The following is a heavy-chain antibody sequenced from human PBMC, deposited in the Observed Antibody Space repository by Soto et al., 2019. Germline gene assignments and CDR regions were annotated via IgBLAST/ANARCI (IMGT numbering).Heavy chain of an antibody. CDR3: AREFPYYESSDSYFDY. V-gene: IGHV4-34*01. CDR2: INHSGST. CDR1: GGSFSGYY. D-gene: IGHD3-16*01. Sequence: PSETLSLTCAVYGGSFSGYYWSWIRQPPVKVLERIGEINHSGSTNYNPSLKSLVTISVDTSKNQFSLNLSSVTSADTAVYYCAREFPYYESSDSYFDYWGQGALVTVSS. J-gene: IGHJ4*02.